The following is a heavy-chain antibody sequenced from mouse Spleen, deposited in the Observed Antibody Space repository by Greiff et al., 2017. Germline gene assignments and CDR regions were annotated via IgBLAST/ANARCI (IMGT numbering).Heavy chain of an antibody. V-gene: IGHV1-42*01. D-gene: IGHD1-2*01. Sequence: VQLKESGPELVKPGASVKISCKASGYSFTGYYMNWVKQSPEKSLEWIGEINPSTGGTTYNQNFNAKATLTVDKSSSPAYMQLKSLTSEDSAVYYCARGTITKASWCAYWGQGTLVTVSA. CDR1: GYSFTGYY. CDR2: INPSTGGT. J-gene: IGHJ3*01. CDR3: ARGTITKASWCAY.